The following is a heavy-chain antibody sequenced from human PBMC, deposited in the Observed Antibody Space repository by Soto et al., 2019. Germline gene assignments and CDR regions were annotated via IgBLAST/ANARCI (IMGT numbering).Heavy chain of an antibody. J-gene: IGHJ6*04. CDR3: ARHVPAAGYYYGMDV. D-gene: IGHD2-2*01. CDR1: GGTFSSYA. Sequence: QVQLVQSGAEVKKPGSSVKVSCKASGGTFSSYAISWVRQAPGQGLEWMGGIIPIFGTANYAQKFQGRVTITADEATRTAHMERSSLRSEDTAVYYCARHVPAAGYYYGMDVWGKGTTVTVSS. V-gene: IGHV1-69*12. CDR2: IIPIFGTA.